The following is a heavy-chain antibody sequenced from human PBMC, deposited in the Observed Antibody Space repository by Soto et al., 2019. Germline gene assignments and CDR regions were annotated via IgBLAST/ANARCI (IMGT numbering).Heavy chain of an antibody. D-gene: IGHD4-17*01. J-gene: IGHJ3*02. CDR2: ISSNGGST. CDR1: GFPFSSYV. CDR3: AAPTVPMGAFDI. Sequence: HPGGSLRLSCAASGFPFSSYVMHWVRQAPGKGLEYVSAISSNGGSTYYANSVKGRFTISRDNSKNTLYLQMGSLRAEDMAVYYCAAPTVPMGAFDIWGQGTMVTVSS. V-gene: IGHV3-64*01.